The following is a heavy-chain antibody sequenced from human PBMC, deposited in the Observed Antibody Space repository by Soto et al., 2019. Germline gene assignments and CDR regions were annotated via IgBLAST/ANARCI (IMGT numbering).Heavy chain of an antibody. CDR2: ISSDSRTI. CDR3: ARIKLVEWFFINVDVYDMDV. J-gene: IGHJ6*02. D-gene: IGHD3-3*01. V-gene: IGHV3-48*02. Sequence: GGSLRLSCAASGFTFSSYAMSWVRQAPGKGRGWVSFISSDSRTIYYADSVEGRFTVSRDNARNSVSLQMDSLRDEDAAVYYCARIKLVEWFFINVDVYDMDVWGQGTPVTSP. CDR1: GFTFSSYA.